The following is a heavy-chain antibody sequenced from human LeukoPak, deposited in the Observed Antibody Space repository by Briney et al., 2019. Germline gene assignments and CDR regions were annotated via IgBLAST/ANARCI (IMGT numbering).Heavy chain of an antibody. Sequence: SEPLSLTCTVSGGSIFIYYWNWIRQPPGKGLECVGGIYSNGITSYNPSLRSRGTISIATSKQQFSLRLRSVTAAHTAIHYCARRAYYDSSGYAPDSGYFDLWGRGTLVSVSS. D-gene: IGHD3-22*01. V-gene: IGHV4-4*08. CDR3: ARRAYYDSSGYAPDSGYFDL. CDR1: GGSIFIYY. CDR2: IYSNGIT. J-gene: IGHJ2*01.